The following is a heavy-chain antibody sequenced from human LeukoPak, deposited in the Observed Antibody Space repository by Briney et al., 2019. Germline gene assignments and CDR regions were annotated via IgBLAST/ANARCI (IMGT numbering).Heavy chain of an antibody. J-gene: IGHJ4*02. CDR3: AKHRVGYLYYFDY. V-gene: IGHV3-30*18. CDR2: ISYDGSNK. D-gene: IGHD5-18*01. CDR1: GFTFSSYG. Sequence: GRSLRLSCAASGFTFSSYGMHWVRQAPGKGLEWVAVISYDGSNKYYADSVKGRFTISRDNSKNTVYLQMNSLRAEDTAVYYCAKHRVGYLYYFDYWGQGTLVTVSS.